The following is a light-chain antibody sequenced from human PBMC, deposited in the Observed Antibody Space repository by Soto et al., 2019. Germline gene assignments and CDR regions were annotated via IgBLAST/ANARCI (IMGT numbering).Light chain of an antibody. Sequence: QSVLTQPASVSGSAGQSSTISCTGTSGDIGSYNRVSWYQQHPGKAPKLIIYEVTARPSGVSNRFSGSKSGNTASLTISGLQAEDEAEYYCSSYTNINTRACVFGTGTKVTVL. V-gene: IGLV2-14*01. CDR1: SGDIGSYNR. CDR2: EVT. CDR3: SSYTNINTRACV. J-gene: IGLJ1*01.